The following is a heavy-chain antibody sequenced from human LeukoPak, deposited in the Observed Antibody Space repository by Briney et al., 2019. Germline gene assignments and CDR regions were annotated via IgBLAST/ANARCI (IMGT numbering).Heavy chain of an antibody. CDR2: ISSSGSTI. CDR3: ARDGNCSGGSCYDYGMDV. J-gene: IGHJ6*04. V-gene: IGHV3-48*03. Sequence: GGSLRLSCAASGFTFSSYEMNWVRQAPGKGLEWVPYISSSGSTIYYADSVKGRFTISRDNAKNSLYLQMNSLRAEDTAVYYCARDGNCSGGSCYDYGMDVWGKGTTVTVSS. CDR1: GFTFSSYE. D-gene: IGHD2-15*01.